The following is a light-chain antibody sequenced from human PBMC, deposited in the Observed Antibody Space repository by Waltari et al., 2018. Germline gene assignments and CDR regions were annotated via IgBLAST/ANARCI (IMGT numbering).Light chain of an antibody. J-gene: IGKJ4*01. CDR3: QQYSDYPLT. Sequence: DIQMTQSPSTLSASVGDRVTIPCRASQSVNSHLAWYQQKPGTAPKVLFYKASSLQSGVPSRFSGSGSGTEFTLTISSLQPDDFATYYCQQYSDYPLTFGGGTKVEI. CDR1: QSVNSH. CDR2: KAS. V-gene: IGKV1-5*03.